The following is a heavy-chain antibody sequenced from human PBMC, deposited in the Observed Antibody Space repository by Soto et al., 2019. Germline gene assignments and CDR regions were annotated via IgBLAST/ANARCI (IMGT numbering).Heavy chain of an antibody. Sequence: SETLSLTCAVYGGSFSGYYWSWIRQPPGKGLEWMGEINHSGSTNYNPSLKSRVTISVATYKNQFSLKLTLVTAAATAVYYYARGSTGDRSGAFDIWGQGTMVTVSS. CDR3: ARGSTGDRSGAFDI. V-gene: IGHV4-34*01. CDR1: GGSFSGYY. D-gene: IGHD7-27*01. CDR2: INHSGST. J-gene: IGHJ3*02.